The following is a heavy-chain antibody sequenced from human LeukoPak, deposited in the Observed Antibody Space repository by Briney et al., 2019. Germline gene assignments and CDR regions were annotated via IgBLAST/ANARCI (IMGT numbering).Heavy chain of an antibody. D-gene: IGHD4-17*01. J-gene: IGHJ6*03. V-gene: IGHV3-64*01. Sequence: GGSLRLSCAASGFTFSSYAIRCVRQAPGKGLEYVSAISSNGGSTYYANSVKGRFTISRDNSKNTLYLQMGSLRAEDMAVYYCARDRDHGDCYYYSYMGVWRKGTTVTVSS. CDR2: ISSNGGST. CDR1: GFTFSSYA. CDR3: ARDRDHGDCYYYSYMGV.